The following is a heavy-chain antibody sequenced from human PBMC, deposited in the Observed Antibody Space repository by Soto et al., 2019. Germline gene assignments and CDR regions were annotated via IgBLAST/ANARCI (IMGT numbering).Heavy chain of an antibody. J-gene: IGHJ6*02. D-gene: IGHD2-2*01. CDR2: IYYSGST. CDR3: AISSDYYCYGMDV. Sequence: QLQLQESGPGLVKPSETLSLTCTVSGGSISSSSYYWGWIRQPPGKGLEWIGSIYYSGSTYYNPSLKSRVTISVDTSKNQFSLKLSSVTAADTAVYYCAISSDYYCYGMDVWGQGTTVTVSS. CDR1: GGSISSSSYY. V-gene: IGHV4-39*01.